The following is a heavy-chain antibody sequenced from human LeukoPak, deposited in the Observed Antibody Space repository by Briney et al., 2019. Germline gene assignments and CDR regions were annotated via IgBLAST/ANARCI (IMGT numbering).Heavy chain of an antibody. J-gene: IGHJ4*02. Sequence: ASVKVSCKASGYTFTGYYMHWVRQAPGQGLEWMGRINPNGGGTNYAQKFQGRVTMTRDTSISTAYMELSRLRSDDTAVYYCAFPLVGATCFDYWGQGTLVTVSS. CDR1: GYTFTGYY. V-gene: IGHV1-2*06. CDR3: AFPLVGATCFDY. CDR2: INPNGGGT. D-gene: IGHD1-26*01.